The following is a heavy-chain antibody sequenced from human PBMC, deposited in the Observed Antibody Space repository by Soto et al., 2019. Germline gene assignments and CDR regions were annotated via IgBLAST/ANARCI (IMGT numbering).Heavy chain of an antibody. V-gene: IGHV3-23*01. Sequence: PGGSLRLSCAASGFTFSGYAMSWVRQAPGKGLEWVSAISGSGGSTYYADSVKGRFTISRDNSKNTLYLQMNSLRAEDTAVYYCAKEGAREKDIVVVPAAYWGQGTLVTVSS. CDR3: AKEGAREKDIVVVPAAY. CDR2: ISGSGGST. CDR1: GFTFSGYA. J-gene: IGHJ4*02. D-gene: IGHD2-2*01.